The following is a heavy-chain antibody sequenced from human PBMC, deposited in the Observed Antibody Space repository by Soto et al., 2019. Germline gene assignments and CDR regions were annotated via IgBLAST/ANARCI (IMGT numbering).Heavy chain of an antibody. J-gene: IGHJ5*02. V-gene: IGHV3-23*01. CDR2: ISGSGSTT. D-gene: IGHD2-2*02. CDR1: GFTFSSYA. CDR3: AKVTPTRVVPAAIQRGWFDP. Sequence: GGSLRLSCAASGFTFSSYAMSWVRQAPGKGLEWVSAISGSGSTTYYADSVKGRFTISKDNAKNSLVLQMNSLRAEDTAVYYCAKVTPTRVVPAAIQRGWFDPWGQGTMVTVSS.